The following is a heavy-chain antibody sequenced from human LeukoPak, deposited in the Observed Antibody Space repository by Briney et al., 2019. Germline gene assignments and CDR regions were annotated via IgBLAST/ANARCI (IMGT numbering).Heavy chain of an antibody. CDR2: IDHIGST. J-gene: IGHJ4*02. CDR1: GYSISIGYY. V-gene: IGHV4-38-2*02. Sequence: SETLSLTCTVSGYSISIGYYWGWIRQPPGKGLEWIGSIDHIGSTDYNPSLKSRVTISVDTSKNQFSLTLSSVTDADTAVYYCAREGTAMVVYFDYWGQGTLVGVCS. D-gene: IGHD5-18*01. CDR3: AREGTAMVVYFDY.